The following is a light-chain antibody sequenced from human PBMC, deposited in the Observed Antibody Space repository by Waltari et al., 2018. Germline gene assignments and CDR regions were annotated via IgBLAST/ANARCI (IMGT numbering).Light chain of an antibody. V-gene: IGKV1-8*01. CDR3: QQYYSHPPT. CDR1: QGISSY. CDR2: AAS. J-gene: IGKJ1*01. Sequence: AIRITQSPSSLSASTGDRVTITCRASQGISSYLAWYQQKPGKAPKFLIYAASTLQSGVPSRFSGSGYGTDFTLTISCLQSEDFASYYCQQYYSHPPTFGQGTKVENK.